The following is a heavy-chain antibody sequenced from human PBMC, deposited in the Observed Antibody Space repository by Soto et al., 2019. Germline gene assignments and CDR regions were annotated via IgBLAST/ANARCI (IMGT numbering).Heavy chain of an antibody. J-gene: IGHJ3*02. Sequence: RGSLRLSCAASGFRFSSYSMKWVRQAPGKGLEWISYISSSSSTIFYADSVRGRFTISRDNAKNSLYLQMDSLRDEDTAVYYCAGETRHGSGAFDIWGQGTMVTVSS. CDR3: AGETRHGSGAFDI. V-gene: IGHV3-48*02. D-gene: IGHD3-10*01. CDR1: GFRFSSYS. CDR2: ISSSSSTI.